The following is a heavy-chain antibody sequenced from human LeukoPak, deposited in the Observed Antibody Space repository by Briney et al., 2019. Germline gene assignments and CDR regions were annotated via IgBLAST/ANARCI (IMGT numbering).Heavy chain of an antibody. CDR3: ARDLGGSGSHDAFDI. V-gene: IGHV4-59*01. Sequence: SETLSLTCAVSGGSICDVYWSWIRQPPGKGLGWIGYIYNGGSAVYKPSLESRVTTSLDPSKNHFSLKLTSLTAADTAVYYCARDLGGSGSHDAFDIWGQGTMVTVSS. CDR2: IYNGGSA. J-gene: IGHJ3*02. CDR1: GGSICDVY. D-gene: IGHD3-10*01.